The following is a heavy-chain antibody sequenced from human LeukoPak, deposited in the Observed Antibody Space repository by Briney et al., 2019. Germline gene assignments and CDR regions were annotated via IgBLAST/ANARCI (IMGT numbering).Heavy chain of an antibody. J-gene: IGHJ4*02. D-gene: IGHD6-19*01. CDR1: GGSFSIYY. CDR3: ARVFSVAGTFDY. CDR2: IYTSGNT. V-gene: IGHV4-4*07. Sequence: SETLSLTCTVSGGSFSIYYWSWIRQPAGKGLEWIGRIYTSGNTYYNPSLKSRVTMSVDTSKNQFSLNLSSVTAADTAVYYCARVFSVAGTFDYWGQGTLVTVSS.